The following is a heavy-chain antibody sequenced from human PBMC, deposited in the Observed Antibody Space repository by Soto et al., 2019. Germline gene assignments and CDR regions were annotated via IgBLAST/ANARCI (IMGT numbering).Heavy chain of an antibody. J-gene: IGHJ4*02. CDR3: ASSLVVAAQQRHSDY. D-gene: IGHD2-15*01. CDR1: GGSFSGYY. Sequence: QVQLQQWGAGLLKPSETLSLTCAVYGGSFSGYYWSWIRQPPGKGLEWIGEINHSGSTNYNPSLKSRVTISVDTSKNQFSLKLSSVTAADTAVYYCASSLVVAAQQRHSDYWGQGTLVTVSS. CDR2: INHSGST. V-gene: IGHV4-34*01.